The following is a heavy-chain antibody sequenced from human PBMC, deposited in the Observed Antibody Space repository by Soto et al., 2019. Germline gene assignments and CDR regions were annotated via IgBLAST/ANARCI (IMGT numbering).Heavy chain of an antibody. CDR2: ISSSSSTI. J-gene: IGHJ4*02. Sequence: GGSLRLSCAASGFTFSSYSMNWVRQAPGKGLEWVSYISSSSSTIYYADSVKGRFTISRDNAKNSLYLQMNSLRDEDTAVYYCAGDEGWGPLYGSGFFDYWGQGTLVTVSS. CDR3: AGDEGWGPLYGSGFFDY. CDR1: GFTFSSYS. D-gene: IGHD3-10*01. V-gene: IGHV3-48*02.